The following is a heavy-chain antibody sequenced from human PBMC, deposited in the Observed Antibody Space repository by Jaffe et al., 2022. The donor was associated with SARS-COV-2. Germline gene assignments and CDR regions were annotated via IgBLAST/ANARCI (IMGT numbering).Heavy chain of an antibody. Sequence: QVQLVQSGAEVKKPGASVKVSCKASGYTFTNYGISWVRQAPGQGLEWMGWLSAYNGNTNYAQKLQGRVTMTTDTSTSTAYMELRSLRSDDTAVYYCARDWDYGGNSFGPPGDYWGQGTLVTVSS. J-gene: IGHJ4*02. V-gene: IGHV1-18*01. CDR1: GYTFTNYG. D-gene: IGHD4-17*01. CDR3: ARDWDYGGNSFGPPGDY. CDR2: LSAYNGNT.